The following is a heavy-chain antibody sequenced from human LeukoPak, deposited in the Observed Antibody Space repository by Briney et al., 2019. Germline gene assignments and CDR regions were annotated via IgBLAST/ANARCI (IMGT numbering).Heavy chain of an antibody. CDR3: ARDPLGFLDKY. D-gene: IGHD3-3*01. CDR2: INPKSGDT. Sequence: ASVRVSCKASGYTFTGHHIHWVRQAPGQGLEWMGWINPKSGDTYYAQKFQGRVTMTRDTPISTAYMELTSLRSDDTAVYYCARDPLGFLDKYWGQGTLVTASS. J-gene: IGHJ4*02. V-gene: IGHV1-2*02. CDR1: GYTFTGHH.